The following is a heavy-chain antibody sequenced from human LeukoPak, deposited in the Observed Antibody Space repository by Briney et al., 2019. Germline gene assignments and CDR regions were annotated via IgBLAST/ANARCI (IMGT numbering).Heavy chain of an antibody. CDR3: ARDLQYNWNSQDAFDI. Sequence: SQTLSLTCAISGDSVSSNSAAWNWIRQSPSRGLEWLGRTYYWSKWYNDYAVSVKSRITINPDTSKNQFSLQLNSVTPEDTAVYYCARDLQYNWNSQDAFDIWGQGTMVTVSS. CDR2: TYYWSKWYN. D-gene: IGHD1-7*01. V-gene: IGHV6-1*01. CDR1: GDSVSSNSAA. J-gene: IGHJ3*02.